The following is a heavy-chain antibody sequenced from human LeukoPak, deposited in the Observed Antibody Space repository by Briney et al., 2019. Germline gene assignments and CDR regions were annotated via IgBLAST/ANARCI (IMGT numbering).Heavy chain of an antibody. J-gene: IGHJ5*02. CDR2: IYYSGST. Sequence: SETLSLTCTVSGGSISSHYWSWIRQPPGKGLEWIGYIYYSGSTNYNPSLKSRVTISVDTSEDQFSLKLSSVTAADTAVYYCARDRAGRVVDWFDPWGQGTLVTVSS. CDR3: ARDRAGRVVDWFDP. CDR1: GGSISSHY. D-gene: IGHD6-6*01. V-gene: IGHV4-59*11.